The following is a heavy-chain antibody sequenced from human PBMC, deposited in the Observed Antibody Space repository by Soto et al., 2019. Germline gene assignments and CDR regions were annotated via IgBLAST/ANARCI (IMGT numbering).Heavy chain of an antibody. CDR2: IYYSGST. V-gene: IGHV4-59*01. D-gene: IGHD6-13*01. CDR1: GGSISGYY. Sequence: SETLSLTCTVSGGSISGYYWSWIRRPPGKGLEWIGYIYYSGSTIYNPSLKSRVTMSVDTSKNQFSLKLSSVTAADTAVYYCARDSSSWLLWGQGTLVTVSS. J-gene: IGHJ4*02. CDR3: ARDSSSWLL.